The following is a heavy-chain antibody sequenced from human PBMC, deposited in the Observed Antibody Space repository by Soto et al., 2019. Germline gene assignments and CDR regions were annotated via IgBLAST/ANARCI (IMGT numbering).Heavy chain of an antibody. CDR3: AASIFYYGMDV. J-gene: IGHJ6*02. CDR1: GYTFTNYW. Sequence: GESLKISCKGSGYTFTNYWIGWVCQMPGKGLEWMGIIYPGDSDTKYNPSFQGQVTISADKSITTTYLQWSSLKASDTAIYYCAASIFYYGMDVWGQGATVTVSS. CDR2: IYPGDSDT. V-gene: IGHV5-51*01.